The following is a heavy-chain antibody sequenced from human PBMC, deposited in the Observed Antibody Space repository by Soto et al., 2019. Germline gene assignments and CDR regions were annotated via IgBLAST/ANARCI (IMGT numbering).Heavy chain of an antibody. D-gene: IGHD6-25*01. V-gene: IGHV3-21*01. CDR2: ISSSSSYI. CDR3: AREHGLYYYYYGMDV. CDR1: GFTFSSYS. J-gene: IGHJ6*01. Sequence: SLRLSCAASGFTFSSYSMNWVRQAPGKGLEWVSSISSSSSYIYYADSVKGRFTISRDNAKNSLYLQMNSLRAEDTAVYYCAREHGLYYYYYGMDVWGQGTTVTVSS.